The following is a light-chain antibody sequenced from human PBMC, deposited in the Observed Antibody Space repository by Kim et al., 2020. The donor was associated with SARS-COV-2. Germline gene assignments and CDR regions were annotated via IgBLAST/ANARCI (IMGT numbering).Light chain of an antibody. Sequence: SASVGDRVTITCRASQSISTSLACYQQKPGKAPNLLIYTASTLESGVPSRFSGSGSGTEFTLTISSLQPDDFATYYCQQYNSYSYTFGQGTKLEI. CDR3: QQYNSYSYT. CDR2: TAS. V-gene: IGKV1-5*03. CDR1: QSISTS. J-gene: IGKJ2*01.